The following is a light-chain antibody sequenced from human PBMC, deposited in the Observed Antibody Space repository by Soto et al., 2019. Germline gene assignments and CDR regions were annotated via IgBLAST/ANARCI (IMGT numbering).Light chain of an antibody. CDR1: NIETRS. J-gene: IGLJ2*01. CDR2: DDC. V-gene: IGLV3-21*02. CDR3: QVWDRNSVV. Sequence: SYELTQPPSVSVAPGQTARITCGGDNIETRSVQWYQQKAGQAPVVVVCDDCDRPSGIPERFSGSNSGNTATLTISRVEAGDEADYYYQVWDRNSVVFGGGTKVTVL.